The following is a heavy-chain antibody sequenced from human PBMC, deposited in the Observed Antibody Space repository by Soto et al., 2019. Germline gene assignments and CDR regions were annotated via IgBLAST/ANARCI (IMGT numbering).Heavy chain of an antibody. CDR2: ISGSGGST. D-gene: IGHD3-3*01. J-gene: IGHJ4*02. CDR3: AKDRRPYDFWSGYLAETTTGGFDY. CDR1: GFTFSSYA. V-gene: IGHV3-23*01. Sequence: EVQLLESGGGLVQPGGSLRLSCAASGFTFSSYAMSWVRQAPGKWLEWVSAISGSGGSTYYADSVKGRFTISRDNSKNTLYLQMNSLRAEDTAVYYCAKDRRPYDFWSGYLAETTTGGFDYWGQGTLVTVSS.